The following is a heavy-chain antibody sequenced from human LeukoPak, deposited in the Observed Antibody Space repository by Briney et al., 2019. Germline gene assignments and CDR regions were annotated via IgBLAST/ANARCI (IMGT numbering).Heavy chain of an antibody. J-gene: IGHJ4*02. CDR3: AREGYSSSSGDY. Sequence: GGSLRLSCAASGFTFSSYEMNWVRQAPGKGLEWVSYISSSGSTIYYADSVKGRFTISRDNAKNSLYLQMNSLRAEDTAVYYCAREGYSSSSGDYWGQGTLVTVSS. CDR2: ISSSGSTI. CDR1: GFTFSSYE. V-gene: IGHV3-48*03. D-gene: IGHD6-6*01.